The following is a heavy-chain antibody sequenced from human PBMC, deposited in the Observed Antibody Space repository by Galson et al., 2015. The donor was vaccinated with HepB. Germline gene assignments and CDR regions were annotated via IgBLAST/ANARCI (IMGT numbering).Heavy chain of an antibody. Sequence: SVKVSCKASGYTFTSYYIHWVRQAPGQGLEWMGIINPAGGSTTYAQKFQGRVTMTRDTSTSTVDMELSSLRSDDTAVYYCARDSGADYWGQGTLITVSS. CDR3: ARDSGADY. D-gene: IGHD3-10*01. CDR1: GYTFTSYY. V-gene: IGHV1-46*01. CDR2: INPAGGST. J-gene: IGHJ4*02.